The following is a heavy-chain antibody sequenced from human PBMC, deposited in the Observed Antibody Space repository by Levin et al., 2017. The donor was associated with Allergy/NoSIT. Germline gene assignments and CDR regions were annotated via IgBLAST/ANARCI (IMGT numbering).Heavy chain of an antibody. CDR3: AKHRSNYGYYFDY. Sequence: GESLKISCAASGFTFSSYGMHWVRQAPGKGLEWVAVISYDGSNKYYADSVKGRFTISRDNSKNTLYLQMNSLRAEDTAVYYCAKHRSNYGYYFDYWGQGTLVTVSS. CDR2: ISYDGSNK. V-gene: IGHV3-30*18. J-gene: IGHJ4*02. CDR1: GFTFSSYG. D-gene: IGHD4-11*01.